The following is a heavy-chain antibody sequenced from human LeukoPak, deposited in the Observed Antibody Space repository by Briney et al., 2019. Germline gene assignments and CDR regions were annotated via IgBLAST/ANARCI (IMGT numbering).Heavy chain of an antibody. CDR3: ATRPRITGRPYDT. J-gene: IGHJ5*02. Sequence: PSETLSLTCTVSGGSINSGDYYCTWLRQHPGKGLEYIGYVYKTGHTNYNPSLESRLNISLDLSKNQFSLQLTSLTAADTAVYYCATRPRITGRPYDTWGQGILVTVSS. D-gene: IGHD1-20*01. CDR2: VYKTGHT. V-gene: IGHV4-31*03. CDR1: GGSINSGDYY.